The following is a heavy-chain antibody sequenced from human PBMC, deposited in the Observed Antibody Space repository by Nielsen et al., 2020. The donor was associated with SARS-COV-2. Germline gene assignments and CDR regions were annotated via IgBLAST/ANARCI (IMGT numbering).Heavy chain of an antibody. CDR1: GFTFDDYA. J-gene: IGHJ4*02. V-gene: IGHV3-9*01. CDR3: AKEEGWLGYFDY. CDR2: ISWNSGSI. Sequence: SLKISCAASGFTFDDYAMHWVRQAPGKGLEWVSGISWNSGSIGYADSVKGRFTISRDNAKNSLYLQMNSLRAEDTALYYCAKEEGWLGYFDYWGQGTLVTVSS. D-gene: IGHD6-19*01.